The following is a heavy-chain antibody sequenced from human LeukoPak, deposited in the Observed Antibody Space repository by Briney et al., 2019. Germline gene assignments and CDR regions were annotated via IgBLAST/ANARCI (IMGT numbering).Heavy chain of an antibody. Sequence: ASVKVSCKASGYTFTSYGISWVRQAPGQGLEWIGWISAYNGNTNYAQKLQGRVTMTTDTSTSTAYMELRSLRSDDTAVYYCARDRPRGYCSSTSCPFDYWGQGTLVTVSS. CDR2: ISAYNGNT. J-gene: IGHJ4*02. V-gene: IGHV1-18*01. CDR1: GYTFTSYG. D-gene: IGHD2-2*01. CDR3: ARDRPRGYCSSTSCPFDY.